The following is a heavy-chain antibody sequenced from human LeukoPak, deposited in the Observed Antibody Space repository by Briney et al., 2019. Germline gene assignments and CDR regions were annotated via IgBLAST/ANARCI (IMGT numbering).Heavy chain of an antibody. V-gene: IGHV3-30*01. D-gene: IGHD2-2*02. J-gene: IGHJ4*02. CDR1: GFTFSSYA. Sequence: AGGSLRLSCAASGFTFSSYAMHWVRQAPGKGLEWVAVISYDGSNKYYADSVKGRFTISRDNSKNTLYLQMNSLRAEGTAVYYCASSPTPGYCSSTSCYTPYYFDYWGQGTLVTVSS. CDR3: ASSPTPGYCSSTSCYTPYYFDY. CDR2: ISYDGSNK.